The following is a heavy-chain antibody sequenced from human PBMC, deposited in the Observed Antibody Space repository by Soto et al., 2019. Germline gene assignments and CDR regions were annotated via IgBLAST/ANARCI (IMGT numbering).Heavy chain of an antibody. V-gene: IGHV3-23*01. J-gene: IGHJ4*02. CDR3: AKDRRAGGNYGFYSDF. CDR2: SSATGAGT. Sequence: EVQLLESGGGLVQPGGSLRLSCAASGFTFSSYGMTWVRQAPGKGLEWVSFSSATGAGTYYADSVKGRFTISRDNSKHTLYLQMTSLRSGDAAVYYCAKDRRAGGNYGFYSDFWGQGAVVIVSS. CDR1: GFTFSSYG. D-gene: IGHD1-7*01.